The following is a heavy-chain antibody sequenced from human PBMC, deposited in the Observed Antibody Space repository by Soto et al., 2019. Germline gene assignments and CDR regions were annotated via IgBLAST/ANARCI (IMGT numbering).Heavy chain of an antibody. CDR2: ISAYNGNT. D-gene: IGHD3-16*02. CDR1: CYTFTSYG. V-gene: IGHV1-18*01. CDR3: ARFGGAIVLKSEYYYYGMDV. J-gene: IGHJ6*02. Sequence: GXSVKVSCKDSCYTFTSYGISWGRQAPGQGLEWMGWISAYNGNTNYAQKLQGRVTMTTDTSTSTAYMELRSLRSDDTAVYYCARFGGAIVLKSEYYYYGMDVWGQGTTVTVYS.